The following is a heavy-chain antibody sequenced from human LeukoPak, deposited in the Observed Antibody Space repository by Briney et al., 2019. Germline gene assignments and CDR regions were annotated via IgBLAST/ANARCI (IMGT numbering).Heavy chain of an antibody. D-gene: IGHD6-13*01. Sequence: PSETLSLTCTVSGDSISNYYWSWIRQPTGKGLEWIGRLYTSESTTYNPSLRSRVTMSLDTSKNQLSLKLSSVTAADTAVYYCARSIAAAEDYYYYYMDVWGKGTTVTVSS. CDR1: GDSISNYY. V-gene: IGHV4-4*07. J-gene: IGHJ6*03. CDR2: LYTSEST. CDR3: ARSIAAAEDYYYYYMDV.